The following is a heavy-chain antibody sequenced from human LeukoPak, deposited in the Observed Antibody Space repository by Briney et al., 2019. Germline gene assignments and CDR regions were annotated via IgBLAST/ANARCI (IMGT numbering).Heavy chain of an antibody. Sequence: GASVKASCKASGYTFTGYYMHGVRQAPGQGLEGMGWINPNSGGTNYAQKFQGRVTMNRDTSISTAYMELSRLRSDDTAVYYCARDPLQWLVQYYFDCWGQGTLVTVSS. CDR3: ARDPLQWLVQYYFDC. D-gene: IGHD6-19*01. J-gene: IGHJ4*02. V-gene: IGHV1-2*02. CDR1: GYTFTGYY. CDR2: INPNSGGT.